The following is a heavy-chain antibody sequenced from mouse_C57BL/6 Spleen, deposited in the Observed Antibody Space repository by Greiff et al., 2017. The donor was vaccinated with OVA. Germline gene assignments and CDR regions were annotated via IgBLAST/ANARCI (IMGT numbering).Heavy chain of an antibody. D-gene: IGHD1-1*01. V-gene: IGHV14-2*01. Sequence: EVRRQQAGAELVKPGASVKLSCTASGFNIKDYYMHWVKQRTEQGLEWIGRIDPEDGETKYAPKFQGKATITADTSSNTAYLQLSSLTSEDTAVYYCAPYGSSSYYFDYWGQGTTLTVSS. CDR3: APYGSSSYYFDY. CDR2: IDPEDGET. J-gene: IGHJ2*01. CDR1: GFNIKDYY.